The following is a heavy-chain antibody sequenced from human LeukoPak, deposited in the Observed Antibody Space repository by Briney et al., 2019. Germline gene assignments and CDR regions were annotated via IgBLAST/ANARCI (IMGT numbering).Heavy chain of an antibody. V-gene: IGHV4-34*01. CDR3: ARTYYDFWSGALMSWFDP. CDR1: GGSFSGYY. Sequence: SETLSLTCAVYGGSFSGYYWSWIRQPPGKGLEWIGEINHSGSTNYNPSLKSRVTISVDTSKNQFSLKLSSVTAADTAVYYCARTYYDFWSGALMSWFDPWGQGTLVTVSS. CDR2: INHSGST. D-gene: IGHD3-3*01. J-gene: IGHJ5*02.